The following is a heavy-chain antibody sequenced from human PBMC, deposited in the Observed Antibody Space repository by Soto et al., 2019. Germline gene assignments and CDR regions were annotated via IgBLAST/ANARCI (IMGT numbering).Heavy chain of an antibody. J-gene: IGHJ6*02. CDR2: INHSGST. V-gene: IGHV4-34*01. Sequence: LSLTCAVYGGSFSGYYWSWIRQPPGKGLEWIGEINHSGSTNYNPSLKSRVTISVDTSKNQFSLKLSSVTAADTAVYYCARMRYCSGGSCYWGYYYYYGTDVWGQGTTVTVSS. CDR3: ARMRYCSGGSCYWGYYYYYGTDV. CDR1: GGSFSGYY. D-gene: IGHD2-15*01.